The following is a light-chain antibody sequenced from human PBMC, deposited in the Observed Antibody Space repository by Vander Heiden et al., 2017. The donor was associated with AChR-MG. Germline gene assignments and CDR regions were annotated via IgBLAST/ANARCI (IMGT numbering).Light chain of an antibody. J-gene: IGKJ1*01. CDR1: QSISSY. CDR3: QQSDSTLTWT. CDR2: AAS. Sequence: DIQMTQSPSSLSASVGDRVTITCRASQSISSYLNWYKQKPGKAPKLLIYAASSLQSGVPSRFSGSGYGTDFTLTISSRQPEDFAPYYCQQSDSTLTWTFGQGTKVEIK. V-gene: IGKV1-39*01.